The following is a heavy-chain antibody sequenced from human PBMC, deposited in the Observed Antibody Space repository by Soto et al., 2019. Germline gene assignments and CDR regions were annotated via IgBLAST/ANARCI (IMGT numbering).Heavy chain of an antibody. D-gene: IGHD3-22*01. CDR1: GGTFSSYA. V-gene: IGHV1-69*13. Sequence: SVKVSFKASGGTFSSYAISWVRQAPGQGLEWMGGIIPIFGTANYAQKFQGRVTITADESTSTAYMELSSLRSEDTAVYYCARPYYYDSSGYSDYYFDYWGQGTLVTVSS. J-gene: IGHJ4*02. CDR2: IIPIFGTA. CDR3: ARPYYYDSSGYSDYYFDY.